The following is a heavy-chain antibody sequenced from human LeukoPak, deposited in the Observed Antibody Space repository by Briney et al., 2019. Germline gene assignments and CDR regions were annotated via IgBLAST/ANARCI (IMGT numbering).Heavy chain of an antibody. CDR2: ISAYNGNT. CDR3: AWGELRFLEWLPNY. V-gene: IGHV1-18*01. J-gene: IGHJ4*02. Sequence: ASVKVSCKASGYTFTSYGISWVRQAPGQGLEWMGWISAYNGNTNYAQKLQGRVTMTTDTSTSTAYMELRSLRSDDTAVYYCAWGELRFLEWLPNYWGQGTLVTVSS. CDR1: GYTFTSYG. D-gene: IGHD3-3*01.